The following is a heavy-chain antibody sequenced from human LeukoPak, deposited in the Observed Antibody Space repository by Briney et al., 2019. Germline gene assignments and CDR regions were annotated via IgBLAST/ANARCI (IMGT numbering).Heavy chain of an antibody. V-gene: IGHV3-48*03. J-gene: IGHJ4*02. CDR3: ALLAVASDFDY. CDR2: IGSSGTTI. Sequence: GGSLRLSCAVSGFPFSIYEMNWVRQAPGKGLEWVSGIGSSGTTIYYADSVKGRFSISRDNAKNSLYLQMNSLRVEDTAVYYCALLAVASDFDYWGQGALVTVSS. CDR1: GFPFSIYE. D-gene: IGHD6-19*01.